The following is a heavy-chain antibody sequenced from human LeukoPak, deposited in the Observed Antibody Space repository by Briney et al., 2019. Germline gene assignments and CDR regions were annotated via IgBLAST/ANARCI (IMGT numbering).Heavy chain of an antibody. J-gene: IGHJ4*02. CDR1: GGSISDAAYY. CDR2: IYYSGST. Sequence: PSETLSLTCTVSGGSISDAAYYWSWIRQPPGKGLEWIGSIYYSGSTYYNPSLKSRVTISVDTSKNQFSLKLSSVTAADTAVYYCARGSVLLWFGQNLWGQGTLVTVSS. CDR3: ARGSVLLWFGQNL. V-gene: IGHV4-39*07. D-gene: IGHD3-10*01.